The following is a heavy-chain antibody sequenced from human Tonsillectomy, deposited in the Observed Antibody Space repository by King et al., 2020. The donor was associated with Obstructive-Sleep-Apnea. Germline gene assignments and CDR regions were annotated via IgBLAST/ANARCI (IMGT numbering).Heavy chain of an antibody. Sequence: QLVQSGAEVKEPGESLKISCRGSGYSFTSYWIGWVRRMPGKGLEWMVIIYPGDSDTRYSHSFQGQVTISADKSISTAYLQWSSLKASDTAMYYCARLYCTNGACFHYFDYWRQGTRVSVSS. CDR2: IYPGDSDT. D-gene: IGHD2-8*01. CDR3: ARLYCTNGACFHYFDY. V-gene: IGHV5-51*01. CDR1: GYSFTSYW. J-gene: IGHJ4*02.